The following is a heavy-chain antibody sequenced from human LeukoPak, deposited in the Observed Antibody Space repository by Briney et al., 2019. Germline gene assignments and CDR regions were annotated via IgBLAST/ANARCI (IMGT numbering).Heavy chain of an antibody. V-gene: IGHV4-59*12. CDR1: GGSISSYY. CDR3: ASRRPGRIAARPYYYYYMDV. Sequence: SETLSLTCTVSGGSISSYYWSWIRQPPGKGLEWIGYIYYSGSTNYNPSLKSRVTISVDTSKNQFSLKLSSVTAADTAVYYCASRRPGRIAARPYYYYYMDVWGKGTTVTVSS. CDR2: IYYSGST. D-gene: IGHD6-6*01. J-gene: IGHJ6*03.